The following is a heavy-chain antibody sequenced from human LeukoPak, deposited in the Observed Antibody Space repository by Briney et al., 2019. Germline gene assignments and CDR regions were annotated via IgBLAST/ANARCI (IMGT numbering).Heavy chain of an antibody. CDR2: ISSSSSCI. V-gene: IGHV3-21*01. Sequence: GGSLRLSCAASGFTFSSYSMNWVRQAPGKGLEWVSSISSSSSCIYYADSVKGRFTISRDNAKNSLYLQMNSLRAEDTAVYYCARAQYGDYGNVDYWGQGTLVTVSS. D-gene: IGHD4-17*01. CDR1: GFTFSSYS. J-gene: IGHJ4*02. CDR3: ARAQYGDYGNVDY.